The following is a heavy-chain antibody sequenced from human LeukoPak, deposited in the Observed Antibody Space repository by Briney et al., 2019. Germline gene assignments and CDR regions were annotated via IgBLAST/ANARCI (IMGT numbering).Heavy chain of an antibody. Sequence: GGSLRLSCAGSGFTFRNYAMSWVRQAPGKGLEWVSAISGAGYNTYYADSVKGRFTISRDNAKNSLYLQMNSLRAEDTAVYYCARAGSGRSPDWFDPWGQGTLVTVSS. V-gene: IGHV3-23*01. J-gene: IGHJ5*02. CDR3: ARAGSGRSPDWFDP. CDR2: ISGAGYNT. D-gene: IGHD1-26*01. CDR1: GFTFRNYA.